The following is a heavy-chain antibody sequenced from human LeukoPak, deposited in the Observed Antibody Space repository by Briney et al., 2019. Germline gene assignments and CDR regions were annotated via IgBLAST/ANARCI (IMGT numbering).Heavy chain of an antibody. V-gene: IGHV3-21*01. D-gene: IGHD6-19*01. CDR1: GFTFSSYS. Sequence: PGGSLRLSCAASGFTFSSYSMNWVRQAPGKGLEWVSLISSSSSYIYYADSVKGRFTISRDNAKNSLYLQMNSLRAEDTAVYYCAREQWPSGSNYYYGMDVWGQGTTVTVSS. CDR3: AREQWPSGSNYYYGMDV. CDR2: ISSSSSYI. J-gene: IGHJ6*02.